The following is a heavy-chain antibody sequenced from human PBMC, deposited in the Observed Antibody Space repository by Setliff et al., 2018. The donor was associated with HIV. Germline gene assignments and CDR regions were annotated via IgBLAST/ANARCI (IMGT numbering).Heavy chain of an antibody. CDR2: TFYSGST. CDR3: ASLDGSESPYIYYYYMDV. V-gene: IGHV4-39*01. D-gene: IGHD3-10*01. CDR1: GASVSTTGYY. J-gene: IGHJ6*03. Sequence: TSETLSLTCTVSGASVSTTGYYWGWLRQSPGKGLQWIGTTFYSGSTYYNPSLKSHAAISVDTSKNQISLKLSSVTAADTAVYYCASLDGSESPYIYYYYMDVWGEGTAVTVS.